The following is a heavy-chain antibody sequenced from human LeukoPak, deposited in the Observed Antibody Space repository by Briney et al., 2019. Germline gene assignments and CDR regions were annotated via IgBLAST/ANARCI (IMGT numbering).Heavy chain of an antibody. Sequence: SQTLSLTCTVSGGSISTRDYYWSWIRQPPGKGLEWIGYISYSGSTYSNPSLKSRVSIAIDTSKNQFSLKVNSMTAAGTAVYYCASSSGGDFWRGYRLYFAYWGQGSLVTVSP. J-gene: IGHJ4*02. D-gene: IGHD3-3*01. CDR3: ASSSGGDFWRGYRLYFAY. CDR1: GGSISTRDYY. V-gene: IGHV4-30-4*01. CDR2: ISYSGST.